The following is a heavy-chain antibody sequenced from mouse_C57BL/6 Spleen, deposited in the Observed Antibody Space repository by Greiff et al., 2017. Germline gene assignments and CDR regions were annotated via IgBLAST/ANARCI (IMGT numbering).Heavy chain of an antibody. Sequence: DVMLVESGGGLVKPGGSLKLSCAASGFTFSDYGMHWVRQAPEKGLEWAAYISSGSSTIYYADTVKGRFTISRDNAKNTLFLQMTSLRSEDTAMYYCARPLITTVVEALDYWGQGTTLTVSS. V-gene: IGHV5-17*01. J-gene: IGHJ2*01. CDR1: GFTFSDYG. D-gene: IGHD1-1*01. CDR2: ISSGSSTI. CDR3: ARPLITTVVEALDY.